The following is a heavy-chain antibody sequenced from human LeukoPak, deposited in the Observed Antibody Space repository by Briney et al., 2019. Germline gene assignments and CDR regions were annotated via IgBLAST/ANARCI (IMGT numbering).Heavy chain of an antibody. J-gene: IGHJ6*02. Sequence: LSLPCAVSGGSISSSNWWSWVRQPPGKGLEWVAVISYDGSNKYYADSVKGRFTISRDNSKNTLYLQMDSLKAEDTAVYYGARTLPSVTPYYYFGKDGWGQGIAVTASS. V-gene: IGHV3-30-3*01. CDR1: GSISSSNW. CDR3: ARTLPSVTPYYYFGKDG. D-gene: IGHD4-17*01. CDR2: ISYDGSNK.